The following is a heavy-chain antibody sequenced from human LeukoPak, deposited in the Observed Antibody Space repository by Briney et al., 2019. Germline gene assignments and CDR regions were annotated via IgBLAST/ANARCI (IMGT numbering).Heavy chain of an antibody. J-gene: IGHJ4*02. Sequence: ASVKVSCKASGGTFRSYAISWVRQAPGQGVERMGGIIPIFGTANYAQKFQGRVTITADESTSTAYMELSSLRSEDTAVYYCARPSPRRDGYNYFDYWGQGTLVTVSS. CDR3: ARPSPRRDGYNYFDY. D-gene: IGHD5-24*01. CDR2: IIPIFGTA. CDR1: GGTFRSYA. V-gene: IGHV1-69*13.